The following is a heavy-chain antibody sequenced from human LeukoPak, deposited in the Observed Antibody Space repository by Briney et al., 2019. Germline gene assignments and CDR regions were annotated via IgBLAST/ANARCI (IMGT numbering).Heavy chain of an antibody. J-gene: IGHJ4*02. CDR3: AKDRVQYSGVY. D-gene: IGHD3-10*01. CDR2: IKQNGREK. V-gene: IGHV3-7*03. Sequence: PGGSLRLSCEVSGLTFSTYWMTWVRQAPGKGLEWVASIKQNGREKYYVDSVKGRFTISRDNAKDSLYLQMNSLRAEDTAVYYCAKDRVQYSGVYWGQGTLVTVSS. CDR1: GLTFSTYW.